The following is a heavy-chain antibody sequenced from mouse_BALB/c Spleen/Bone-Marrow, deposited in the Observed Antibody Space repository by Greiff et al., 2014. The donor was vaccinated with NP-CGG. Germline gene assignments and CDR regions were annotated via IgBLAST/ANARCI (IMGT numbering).Heavy chain of an antibody. CDR2: IRNKAKGYTT. CDR3: ARDENVGIYWYFDV. Sequence: VTLKESGGGSAQPGGSLRLSCATSGFTFTDYYMSWVRQPPGKALEWLGFIRNKAKGYTTEYSASVKGRFTISRDNSQRILYLQMNTLRPEDSATYYCARDENVGIYWYFDVWGAGTTVIVSS. CDR1: GFTFTDYY. V-gene: IGHV7-3*02. J-gene: IGHJ1*01.